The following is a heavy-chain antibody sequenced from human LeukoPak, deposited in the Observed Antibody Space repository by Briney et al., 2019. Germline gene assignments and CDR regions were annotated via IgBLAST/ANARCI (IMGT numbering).Heavy chain of an antibody. V-gene: IGHV1-69*05. CDR3: ARAYSGSYSDY. Sequence: ASVKVSCKASGGTFSSYAISWVRQAPGQGLEWMGGIIPIFGTANYAQKFQGRVTMTRDTSTSTVYMDLSSLRSEDTAVYYCARAYSGSYSDYWGQGTLVTVSS. D-gene: IGHD1-26*01. CDR2: IIPIFGTA. CDR1: GGTFSSYA. J-gene: IGHJ4*02.